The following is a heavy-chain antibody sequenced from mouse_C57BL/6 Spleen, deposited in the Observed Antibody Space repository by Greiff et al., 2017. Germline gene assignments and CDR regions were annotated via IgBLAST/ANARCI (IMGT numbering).Heavy chain of an antibody. CDR2: IYPGSGST. D-gene: IGHD4-1*01. J-gene: IGHJ2*01. CDR1: GYTFTSYW. CDR3: AKALTGTFDY. V-gene: IGHV1-55*01. Sequence: QVQLQQPGAELVKPGASVKMSCKASGYTFTSYWITWVKQRPGQGLEWIGDIYPGSGSTNYTEKFKSKATLTVDTSSSSAYMQLNSLTSEDSAVSYCAKALTGTFDYWGQGTTLTVSS.